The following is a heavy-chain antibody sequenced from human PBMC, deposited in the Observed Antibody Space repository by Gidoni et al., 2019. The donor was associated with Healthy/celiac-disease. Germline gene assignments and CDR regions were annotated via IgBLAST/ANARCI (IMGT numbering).Heavy chain of an antibody. Sequence: EVQLVESGGGLVKPGGSLRLSCAASGFTFSNAWMSWVRQAPGKGLEWVGRIKSKTDGGTTDYAEPVKGRFTISRDDSKNTLYLQMNSLKTEDTAVYYCTTDRYSNYYYYYMDVWGKGTTVTVSS. V-gene: IGHV3-15*01. CDR3: TTDRYSNYYYYYMDV. CDR1: GFTFSNAW. J-gene: IGHJ6*03. CDR2: IKSKTDGGTT. D-gene: IGHD4-4*01.